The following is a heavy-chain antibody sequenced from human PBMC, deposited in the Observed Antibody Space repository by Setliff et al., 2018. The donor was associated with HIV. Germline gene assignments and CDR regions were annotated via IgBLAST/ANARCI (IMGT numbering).Heavy chain of an antibody. CDR3: ARDFLYFWEKGGFDI. CDR2: IGSSSSPI. D-gene: IGHD3-3*01. V-gene: IGHV3-48*01. CDR1: GFTLSSYS. Sequence: GGSLRLSCEASGFTLSSYSMNWVRQAPGKGLEWVSYIGSSSSPIYYADSVKGRFTISRDNAKNSLYLQMNSLRAEDTAVYYCARDFLYFWEKGGFDIWGQGTMVTVSS. J-gene: IGHJ3*02.